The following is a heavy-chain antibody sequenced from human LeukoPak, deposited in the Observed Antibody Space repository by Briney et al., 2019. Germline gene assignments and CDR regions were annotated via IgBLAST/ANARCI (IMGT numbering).Heavy chain of an antibody. CDR3: ARVNYFDSGGYYWWFDP. Sequence: PSETLSLTCAVYVGSFSGYYWSWIRQPPGKGLEWIGEINHSGSTNYNPSLKSRVTTSVDPSKNQVSLKLTSVTAADTAVYYCARVNYFDSGGYYWWFDPWDQGTLVTVSS. D-gene: IGHD3-22*01. J-gene: IGHJ5*02. V-gene: IGHV4-34*01. CDR2: INHSGST. CDR1: VGSFSGYY.